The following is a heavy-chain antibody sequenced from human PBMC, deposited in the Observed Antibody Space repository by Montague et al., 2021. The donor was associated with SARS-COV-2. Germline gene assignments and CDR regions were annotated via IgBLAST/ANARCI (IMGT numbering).Heavy chain of an antibody. Sequence: SETLSLTCTVSGGSISNYYWTWIWQPAGKGLEWIGSLYISGSTTYNPSPKSRVTMSVDISTNQFSLNVTFETAAATATYYCARECAYSSGWRYYYAMDVWGQGTPVTVS. CDR2: LYISGST. CDR1: GGSISNYY. D-gene: IGHD6-19*01. J-gene: IGHJ6*02. V-gene: IGHV4-4*07. CDR3: ARECAYSSGWRYYYAMDV.